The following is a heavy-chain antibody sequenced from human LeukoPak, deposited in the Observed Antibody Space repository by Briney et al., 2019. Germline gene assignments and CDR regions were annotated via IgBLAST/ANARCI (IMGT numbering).Heavy chain of an antibody. Sequence: GASVKVSCKASGYTFTSYGISWVRQAPGQGLEWMGWISAYNGNTNYAQKLQGRATMTTDTSTSTAYMELRSLRSDDTAVYYCARDALAWLYYYYYYYMDVWGKGTTVTVS. D-gene: IGHD5-12*01. CDR3: ARDALAWLYYYYYYYMDV. J-gene: IGHJ6*03. V-gene: IGHV1-18*01. CDR2: ISAYNGNT. CDR1: GYTFTSYG.